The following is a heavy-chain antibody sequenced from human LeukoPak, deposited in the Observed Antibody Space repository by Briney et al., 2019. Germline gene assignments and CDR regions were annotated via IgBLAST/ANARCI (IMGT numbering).Heavy chain of an antibody. CDR3: AKGSVRYYDSSGYSY. V-gene: IGHV3-21*01. Sequence: GGSLRLSCAASGFTFSRFTMNWVRQAPGKGLEWVSSISSSGTYIYYADSVKGRFTISRDSAKNSLYLQMNSLRAEDAAVYYCAKGSVRYYDSSGYSYWGQGTLVTVSS. CDR2: ISSSGTYI. CDR1: GFTFSRFT. J-gene: IGHJ4*02. D-gene: IGHD3-22*01.